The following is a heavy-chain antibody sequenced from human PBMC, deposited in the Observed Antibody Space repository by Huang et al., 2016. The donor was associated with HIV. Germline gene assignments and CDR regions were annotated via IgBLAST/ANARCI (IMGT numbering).Heavy chain of an antibody. CDR1: GFTVITNY. V-gene: IGHV3-53*01. J-gene: IGHJ4*02. CDR2: IYSGGTT. Sequence: EVQLVDSGGGLIQPGGSLRLSCAASGFTVITNYMTWVRQAPGKGLELVSLIYSGGTTYYADSVNGRFTISRDDSENTLYLHMTSLRAGDTAVYYCAKEGDTGAALGYWGQGTLVTVS. CDR3: AKEGDTGAALGY. D-gene: IGHD2-8*02.